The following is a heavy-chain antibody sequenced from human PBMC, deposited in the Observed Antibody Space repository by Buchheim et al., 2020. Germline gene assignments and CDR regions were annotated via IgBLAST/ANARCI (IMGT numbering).Heavy chain of an antibody. D-gene: IGHD3-3*01. CDR2: LYYNGST. Sequence: QVQLQESGPGLVKPSETLSLMCTVPGGSIRGFYWSWVRQPPGKGLEWLGCLYYNGSTNYNPSLKSRVTISLGTSKNEFSLKLSTVTAADTAVYYCARYYDFWSGPDYYYGMDVWGQGTT. J-gene: IGHJ6*02. V-gene: IGHV4-59*01. CDR3: ARYYDFWSGPDYYYGMDV. CDR1: GGSIRGFY.